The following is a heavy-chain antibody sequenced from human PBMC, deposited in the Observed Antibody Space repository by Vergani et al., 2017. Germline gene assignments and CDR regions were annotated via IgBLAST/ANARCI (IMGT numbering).Heavy chain of an antibody. Sequence: QLQLQESGSGLVKPSQTLSLNCAASGGSISSGAFSWGWIRQPPGRGLQWIGHIFQSGSPDYNASLKSRVNISLDKSKNHFSLSLSSVTAADTGVYYCVRRNNVVRETDYFDYWGQGILVTVSS. CDR1: GGSISSGAFS. CDR3: VRRNNVVRETDYFDY. CDR2: IFQSGSP. V-gene: IGHV4-30-2*01. J-gene: IGHJ4*02. D-gene: IGHD3-10*01.